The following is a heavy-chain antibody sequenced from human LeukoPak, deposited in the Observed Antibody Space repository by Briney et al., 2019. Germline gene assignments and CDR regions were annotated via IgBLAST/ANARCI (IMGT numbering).Heavy chain of an antibody. CDR2: FDPEVGET. CDR3: ATDLLAGGLKTFDP. V-gene: IGHV1-24*01. J-gene: IGHJ5*02. CDR1: GNTLSEFS. Sequence: ASVKVSCKVTGNTLSEFSMHWVRQSPGKGLEWMGGFDPEVGETVYAQKFQGRVTMTEDTSTETAYMELSSLRSEDTAVYYCATDLLAGGLKTFDPWGQGTLDTVSS.